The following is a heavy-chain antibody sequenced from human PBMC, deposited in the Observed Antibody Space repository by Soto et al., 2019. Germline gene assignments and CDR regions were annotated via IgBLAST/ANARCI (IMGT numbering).Heavy chain of an antibody. V-gene: IGHV2-5*01. J-gene: IGHJ4*02. CDR3: ALPSARRGGFDY. CDR1: GFSLSTSGVG. Sequence: EXGPTLVNPTQALTLTCTFSGFSLSTSGVGVGWIRQPPGKALEWLALIYWNDDKRYSPSLKSRLTITKDTSKNQVVLTMTNMDPVDTATYYCALPSARRGGFDYWGQGTLVTVSS. CDR2: IYWNDDK. D-gene: IGHD6-6*01.